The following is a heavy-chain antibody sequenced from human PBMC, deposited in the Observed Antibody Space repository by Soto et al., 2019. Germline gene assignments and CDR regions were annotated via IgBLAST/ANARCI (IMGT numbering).Heavy chain of an antibody. J-gene: IGHJ4*02. D-gene: IGHD3-9*01. V-gene: IGHV3-74*01. CDR3: ARVHYLDWYYFDY. CDR1: GFTFSSYW. Sequence: GGSLRLSCAASGFTFSSYWMHWVRQAPGKGLVWVSRINSDGSSTSYADSVKGRFTISRDNAKNTLYLQMNSLRAEDTAVYYCARVHYLDWYYFDYWGQGTLVTVSS. CDR2: INSDGSST.